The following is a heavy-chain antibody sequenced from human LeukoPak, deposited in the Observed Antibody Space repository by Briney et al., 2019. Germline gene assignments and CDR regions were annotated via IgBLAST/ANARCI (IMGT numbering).Heavy chain of an antibody. V-gene: IGHV3-49*04. Sequence: PGRSLRLSCTASGFTFGDNGVTWVRQAPGKGLGWGGFFRSKANGGTTEYASSVKGRCTISIDDSKSIAYLQMNSLKTEDTAMYYRTRIVRGADYYYYGMDVWGQGTTVTVSS. CDR3: TRIVRGADYYYYGMDV. D-gene: IGHD1-26*01. CDR2: FRSKANGGTT. CDR1: GFTFGDNG. J-gene: IGHJ6*02.